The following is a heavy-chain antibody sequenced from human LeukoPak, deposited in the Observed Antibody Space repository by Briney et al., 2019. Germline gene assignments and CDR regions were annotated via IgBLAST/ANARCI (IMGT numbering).Heavy chain of an antibody. CDR3: ARGPRGYRYSSGCRFDY. J-gene: IGHJ4*02. D-gene: IGHD6-19*01. V-gene: IGHV4-34*01. CDR2: INHSGST. CDR1: GGSFSGYY. Sequence: PSETLSLTCAVYGGSFSGYYWSWIRQPPGKGLEWIGEINHSGSTNYNPSLKSRVTISVDTSKNQFSLKLSSVTAADTAVYYCARGPRGYRYSSGCRFDYWGQGTLVTVSS.